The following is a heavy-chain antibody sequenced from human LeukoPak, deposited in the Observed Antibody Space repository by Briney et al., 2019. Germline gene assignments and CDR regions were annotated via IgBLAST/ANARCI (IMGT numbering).Heavy chain of an antibody. CDR2: ISYDGSNK. D-gene: IGHD1-26*01. CDR1: GFTFSSYA. Sequence: GGSLRLSCAASGFTFSSYAMHWVRQAPGKGLEWVAVISYDGSNKYYADSVKGRFTISRDNSKNTPYLQMNSLRAEDTAVYYCARSGVGPFDYWGQGTLVTVSS. J-gene: IGHJ4*02. V-gene: IGHV3-30*04. CDR3: ARSGVGPFDY.